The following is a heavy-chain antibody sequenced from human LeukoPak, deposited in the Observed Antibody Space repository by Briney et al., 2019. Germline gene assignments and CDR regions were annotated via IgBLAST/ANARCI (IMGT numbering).Heavy chain of an antibody. CDR3: ARALPTGGSAFDI. V-gene: IGHV4-61*02. CDR1: GGSISSGSYY. CDR2: IYTSGST. Sequence: SETLSLTCTVSGGSISSGSYYWSWIRQPAGKGLEWIGRIYTSGSTNYNPSLKSRVTISVDTSKNQFSLKLSSVTAADTAVYYCARALPTGGSAFDIWGQGTMVTVSS. D-gene: IGHD3-16*01. J-gene: IGHJ3*02.